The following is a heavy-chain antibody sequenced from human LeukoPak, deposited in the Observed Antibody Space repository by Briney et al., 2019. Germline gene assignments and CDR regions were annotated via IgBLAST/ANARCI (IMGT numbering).Heavy chain of an antibody. V-gene: IGHV1-2*06. D-gene: IGHD6-13*01. CDR3: ARVSTAGTIYYYMDV. CDR2: ILANNGAT. J-gene: IGHJ6*03. Sequence: ASVKVSCKASGYTFTAYYIHWVRQATGQGPEWMGRILANNGATSYAQKFQARATMTRDKSVSTAYLELSRLTSDDTAIYYCARVSTAGTIYYYMDVWGKGTAVTVSS. CDR1: GYTFTAYY.